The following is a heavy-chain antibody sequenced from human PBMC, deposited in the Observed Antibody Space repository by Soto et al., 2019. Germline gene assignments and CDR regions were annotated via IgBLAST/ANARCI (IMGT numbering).Heavy chain of an antibody. CDR2: IYYSGGT. D-gene: IGHD2-15*01. Sequence: SETLSLTCTVSGGSISSYYWSWIRQPPGKGLEWIGYIYYSGGTNYNPSLKSRVTISVDTSKNQFSLKLSSVTAADTAVYYCARGGCSGGSCPPQRYYGMDVWGQGTTVTVSS. J-gene: IGHJ6*02. V-gene: IGHV4-59*01. CDR3: ARGGCSGGSCPPQRYYGMDV. CDR1: GGSISSYY.